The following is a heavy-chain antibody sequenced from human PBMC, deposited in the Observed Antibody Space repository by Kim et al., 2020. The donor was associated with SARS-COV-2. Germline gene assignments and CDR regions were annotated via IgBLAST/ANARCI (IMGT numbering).Heavy chain of an antibody. D-gene: IGHD3-10*01. CDR3: AGARGDASIS. CDR1: GGSISSGFYY. V-gene: IGHV4-31*03. J-gene: IGHJ4*02. CDR2: IYYSGST. Sequence: SETLSLTCTVSGGSISSGFYYWSWIRQLPGKGLEWIGYIYYSGSTYYNPSLKSRVTISLDTSKNQFSLKLASLPAPAPAVYSCAGARGDASISWGQGTL.